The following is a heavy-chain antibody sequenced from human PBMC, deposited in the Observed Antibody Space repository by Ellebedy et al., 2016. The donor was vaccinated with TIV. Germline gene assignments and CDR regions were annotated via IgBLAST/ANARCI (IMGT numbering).Heavy chain of an antibody. CDR2: IGTAGDT. J-gene: IGHJ4*03. CDR1: RFTFSSYD. Sequence: GESLKISCAASRFTFSSYDMHWVRQGTGQGLEWVSAIGTAGDTYYPGSVKGRFTISRENAKNPLYLQMNSMRAEDTAVYYCARVRFGDTAVDYWGQGTLVTVSS. D-gene: IGHD2-21*02. CDR3: ARVRFGDTAVDY. V-gene: IGHV3-13*01.